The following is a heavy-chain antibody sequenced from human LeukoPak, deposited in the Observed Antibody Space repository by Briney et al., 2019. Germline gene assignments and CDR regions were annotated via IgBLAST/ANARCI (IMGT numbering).Heavy chain of an antibody. D-gene: IGHD3-10*01. CDR3: AKGRRAGSYDY. Sequence: SSSSSYIYYADSVKGRFTISRDNSKNTLYLQMNSLRAEDTAVYYCAKGRRAGSYDYWGQGTLVTVSS. CDR2: SSSSSYI. J-gene: IGHJ4*02. V-gene: IGHV3-23*01.